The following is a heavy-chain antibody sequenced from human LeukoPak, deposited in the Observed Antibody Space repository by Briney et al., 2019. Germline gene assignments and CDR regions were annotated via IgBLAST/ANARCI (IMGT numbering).Heavy chain of an antibody. CDR1: GGSISSYY. CDR3: ARIGINSGYSKAFDI. Sequence: SETLSLTCTVSGGSISSYYWSWIRQPAGKGLEWIGRIYTSGSTNYNPSLKSRVTMSVDTSKNQFSLKLSSVTAADTAVYYRARIGINSGYSKAFDIWGQGTMVTVSS. J-gene: IGHJ3*02. D-gene: IGHD3-22*01. CDR2: IYTSGST. V-gene: IGHV4-4*07.